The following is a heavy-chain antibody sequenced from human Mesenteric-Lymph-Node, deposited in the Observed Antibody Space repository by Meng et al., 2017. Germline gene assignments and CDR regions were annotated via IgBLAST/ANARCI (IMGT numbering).Heavy chain of an antibody. V-gene: IGHV3-30*04. CDR2: ISYDGSNK. Sequence: GESLKISCAASGFTFSSYAMHWVRQAPGKGLEWVAVISYDGSNKYYADSVKGRFTISRDNSKNTLYLQMNSLRAEDTAVYYCARDFDYWGQGTLVTVSS. CDR3: ARDFDY. J-gene: IGHJ4*02. CDR1: GFTFSSYA.